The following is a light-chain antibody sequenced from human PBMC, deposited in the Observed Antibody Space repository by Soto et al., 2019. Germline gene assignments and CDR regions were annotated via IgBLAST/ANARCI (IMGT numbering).Light chain of an antibody. J-gene: IGKJ2*01. CDR3: QQYDSYPYT. CDR2: KVS. Sequence: DIQMTQSPSTLSASVGDRVTITCRASQSIRNWLALYQPSPGNAPKLLIYKVSTLLSGVPSRFSGGGSGTEFTLTISSLQPDDFAPYYRQQYDSYPYTFGPGTKLEIK. V-gene: IGKV1-5*03. CDR1: QSIRNW.